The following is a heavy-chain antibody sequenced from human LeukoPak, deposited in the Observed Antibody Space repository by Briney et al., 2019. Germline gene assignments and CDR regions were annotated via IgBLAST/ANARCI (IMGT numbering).Heavy chain of an antibody. CDR3: ARVTVTRWFDP. CDR1: GGSISSSSYY. D-gene: IGHD4-17*01. V-gene: IGHV4-39*07. Sequence: SGTLSLTCTVSGGSISSSSYYWGWIRQPPGKGLEWIESIYYSGSTYYNPSLKSRVTISVDTSKNQFSLKLSSVTAADTAVYYCARVTVTRWFDPWGQGTLVTVSS. CDR2: IYYSGST. J-gene: IGHJ5*02.